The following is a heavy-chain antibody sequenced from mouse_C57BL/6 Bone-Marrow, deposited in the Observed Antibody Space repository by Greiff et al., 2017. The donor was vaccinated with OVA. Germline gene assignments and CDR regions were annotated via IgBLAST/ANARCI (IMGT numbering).Heavy chain of an antibody. CDR1: GYTFTSYW. CDR3: ARWGYWYFDV. CDR2: IDPSDSYT. Sequence: QVQLQQPGAELVKPGASVKLSCKASGYTFTSYWMQWVKQRPGQGLEWIGEIDPSDSYTNYNHKFKGKATLTVNTSSSTAYMQLSSLTSEDSAVYYCARWGYWYFDVWGTGTTVTVSS. J-gene: IGHJ1*03. V-gene: IGHV1-50*01.